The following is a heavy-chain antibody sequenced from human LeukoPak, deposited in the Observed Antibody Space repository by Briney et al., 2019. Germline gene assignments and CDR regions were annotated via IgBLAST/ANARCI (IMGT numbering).Heavy chain of an antibody. CDR2: IYSGGST. J-gene: IGHJ4*02. V-gene: IGHV3-66*01. CDR3: AKILRSGSPDAPSDY. Sequence: QTGGSLRLSCAASGFTVSSNYMSWVRQAPGKGLEWVSVIYSGGSTYYADSVKGRFTISRDNSKNTLYLQMNSLRAEDTAVYYCAKILRSGSPDAPSDYWGQGTLVTVSS. CDR1: GFTVSSNY. D-gene: IGHD1-26*01.